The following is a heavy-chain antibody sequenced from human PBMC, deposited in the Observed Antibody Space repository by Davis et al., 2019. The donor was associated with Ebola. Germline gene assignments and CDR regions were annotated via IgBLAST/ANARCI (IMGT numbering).Heavy chain of an antibody. CDR2: MNGRGSLK. CDR1: GFNFDDSW. CDR3: ATDKWGPAL. V-gene: IGHV3-7*01. J-gene: IGHJ4*02. Sequence: GALKISCVVSGFNFDDSWMTWVRQAPGKGLEWVANMNGRGSLKNYVDSVKGRFTISRDNAKKSLYLEMNSLRGEETAIYYCATDKWGPALWGQGTLVTVSS. D-gene: IGHD7-27*01.